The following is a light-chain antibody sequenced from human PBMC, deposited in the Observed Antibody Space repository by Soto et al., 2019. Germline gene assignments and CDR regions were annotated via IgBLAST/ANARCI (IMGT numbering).Light chain of an antibody. J-gene: IGLJ3*02. CDR2: SNN. CDR1: SSNIGSNT. Sequence: QAVVTQPPSASGTPGQRVTISCSGSSSNIGSNTVNWYQQLPGTAPKLLIYSNNQRPSGVPDRFSGSKSGTSASQAISGLQSEDEADYYCAAWDDSLNGRVFGGGTKLTVL. CDR3: AAWDDSLNGRV. V-gene: IGLV1-44*01.